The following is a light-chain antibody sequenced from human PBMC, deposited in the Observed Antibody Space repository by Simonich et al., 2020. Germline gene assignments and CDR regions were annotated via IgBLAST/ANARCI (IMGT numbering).Light chain of an antibody. CDR3: QQYYSTPYT. V-gene: IGKV4-1*01. J-gene: IGKJ2*01. Sequence: DIVMTQSPDSLAVSLGERATINCKSSQSVLYSSNNKNYLAWYQQKPGQLPKLLIYWASTRESGVPDRFSGSGSGTDFTLTISSLQAEEVAVYYCQQYYSTPYTFGQGTKLEIK. CDR2: WAS. CDR1: QSVLYSSNNKNY.